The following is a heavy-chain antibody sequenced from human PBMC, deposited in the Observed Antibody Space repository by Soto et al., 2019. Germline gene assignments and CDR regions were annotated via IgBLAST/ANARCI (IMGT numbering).Heavy chain of an antibody. V-gene: IGHV3-64D*06. D-gene: IGHD4-4*01. J-gene: IGHJ4*02. CDR1: GFTVSDYA. CDR2: IRSDGDRI. CDR3: FKTGGQYSNYWNYFDC. Sequence: GGSLRLSCSASGFTVSDYAMHWVRQVPGKGLEYVSVIRSDGDRIYYPDSVKRRFTISRDNSKNTLFLQMSSLRTEHTTVYYCFKTGGQYSNYWNYFDCLGQRTLVTVPS.